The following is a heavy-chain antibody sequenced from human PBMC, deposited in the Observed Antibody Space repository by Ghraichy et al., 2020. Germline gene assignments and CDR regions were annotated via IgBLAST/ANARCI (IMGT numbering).Heavy chain of an antibody. CDR3: ARRAVTNFDY. CDR2: IYYSGIT. Sequence: GSLSLTCTVSGGSISSSGYYWDWIRQPPGKGLDWIGSIYYSGITYYSPSLKSRVTISVDTSKNQFSLNLSSVTAADTAVYYCARRAVTNFDYWGQGTLVTVSS. J-gene: IGHJ4*02. V-gene: IGHV4-39*01. D-gene: IGHD4-11*01. CDR1: GGSISSSGYY.